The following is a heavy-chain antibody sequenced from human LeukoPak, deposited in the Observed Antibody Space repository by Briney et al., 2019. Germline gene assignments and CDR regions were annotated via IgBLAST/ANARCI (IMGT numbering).Heavy chain of an antibody. D-gene: IGHD2-15*01. Sequence: GGSLRLSCAASGFTFSSYSMNWVRQAPGKGLEWVSYISSSSSTIYYADSVKGRFTISRDNAKNSLYLQMNSLRAEDTAVYYCARELLRRGNWFDPWGQGTLVTVSS. J-gene: IGHJ5*02. CDR1: GFTFSSYS. V-gene: IGHV3-48*01. CDR3: ARELLRRGNWFDP. CDR2: ISSSSSTI.